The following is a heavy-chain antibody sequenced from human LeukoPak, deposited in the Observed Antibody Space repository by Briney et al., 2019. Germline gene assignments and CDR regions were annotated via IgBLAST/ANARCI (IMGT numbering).Heavy chain of an antibody. CDR2: INTNTGNP. D-gene: IGHD2-2*01. J-gene: IGHJ5*02. V-gene: IGHV7-4-1*02. Sequence: ASVKVSCKASGYTFTSYAMNWVRQAPGQGLEWMGWINTNTGNPTYAQGFTGRFVFSLDTSVSTAYLQISSLKAEDTAVYYCARGPCCSSTSCYGSPHYNWFDPWGQGTLVTVSS. CDR1: GYTFTSYA. CDR3: ARGPCCSSTSCYGSPHYNWFDP.